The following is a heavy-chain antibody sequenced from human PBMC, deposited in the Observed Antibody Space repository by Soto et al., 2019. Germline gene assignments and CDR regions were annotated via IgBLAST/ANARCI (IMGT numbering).Heavy chain of an antibody. D-gene: IGHD2-21*02. CDR2: VYHTGDT. Sequence: SETLALSWVVSGGTVASSHWWSWFRQSPGRGLEWIGNVYHTGDTNFNPSLQSRVTFSVDKSNNQFSLRLTSVTAADTAVYFCAREIVTAGGNNYFDPWGPGTLVTVPQ. V-gene: IGHV4-4*02. J-gene: IGHJ5*02. CDR1: GGTVASSHW. CDR3: AREIVTAGGNNYFDP.